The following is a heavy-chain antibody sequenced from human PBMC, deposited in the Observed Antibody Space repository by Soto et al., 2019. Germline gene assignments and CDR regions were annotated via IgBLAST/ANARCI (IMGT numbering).Heavy chain of an antibody. V-gene: IGHV1-69*04. D-gene: IGHD2-15*01. CDR3: ARDEVVVAATRFDY. J-gene: IGHJ4*02. CDR1: GWTFSSYT. Sequence: SVKVSCKASGWTFSSYTIGWVRQATGQGLEWMGRIIPILGIANYAQKFQGRVTITADKSTSTAYMELSSLRSEDTAVYYCARDEVVVAATRFDYWGQGTLVTVSS. CDR2: IIPILGIA.